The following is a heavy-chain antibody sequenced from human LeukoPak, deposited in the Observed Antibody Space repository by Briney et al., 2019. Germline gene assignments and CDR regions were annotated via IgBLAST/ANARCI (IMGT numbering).Heavy chain of an antibody. D-gene: IGHD5-18*01. J-gene: IGHJ5*02. CDR1: GGSNSSGSYY. CDR2: IYTSGST. CDR3: ARYGNTAMVT. Sequence: PSQTLSLTCTVSGGSNSSGSYYWSWIRQPAGKGLEWIGRIYTSGSTNYNPSLKSRVTISVDTSKNQFSLKLSSVTAADTAVYYCARYGNTAMVTWGQGTLVTVSS. V-gene: IGHV4-61*02.